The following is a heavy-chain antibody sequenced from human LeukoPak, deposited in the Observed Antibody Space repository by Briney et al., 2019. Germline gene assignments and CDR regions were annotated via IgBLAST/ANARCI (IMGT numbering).Heavy chain of an antibody. CDR1: GFTFRTYA. J-gene: IGHJ4*02. D-gene: IGHD6-19*01. Sequence: GGSLRLSCAASGFTFRTYAMSWVRQAPGKGLEWVSAISGDGGTTFYTDSVKGRFTISRDNAKNSLYLQMNSLRDEDTAVYYCARDSSIAVAGTPDYWGQGTLVTVSS. CDR3: ARDSSIAVAGTPDY. CDR2: ISGDGGTT. V-gene: IGHV3-23*01.